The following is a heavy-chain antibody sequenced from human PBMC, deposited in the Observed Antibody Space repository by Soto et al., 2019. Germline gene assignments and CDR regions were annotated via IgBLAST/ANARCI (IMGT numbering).Heavy chain of an antibody. CDR1: GFTFSSYA. Sequence: GSLRLSCAASGFTFSSYAMHWVRQAPGKGLERVAVISYDGSNKYYADSVKGRFTISRDNTKNTLYLQMNSLRAEDTAVYYCARERVTMVRGVIPDMFYWGQGTLVTVSS. D-gene: IGHD3-10*01. V-gene: IGHV3-30-3*01. J-gene: IGHJ4*02. CDR2: ISYDGSNK. CDR3: ARERVTMVRGVIPDMFY.